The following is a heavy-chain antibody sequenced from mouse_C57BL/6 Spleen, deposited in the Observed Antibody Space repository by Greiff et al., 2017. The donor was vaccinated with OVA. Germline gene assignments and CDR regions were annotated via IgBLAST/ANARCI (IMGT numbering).Heavy chain of an antibody. Sequence: QVQLQQSGPELVKPGASVKISCKASGYAFSSFWMNWVKQRPGKGLEWIGRIYPGDGDTNYNGKFKGKATLTADKSSSTAYMQLSRRSSEDSAVYVCARGGNYYGSSEYFDVWGTGTTVTVSS. V-gene: IGHV1-82*01. CDR1: GYAFSSFW. D-gene: IGHD1-1*01. J-gene: IGHJ1*03. CDR2: IYPGDGDT. CDR3: ARGGNYYGSSEYFDV.